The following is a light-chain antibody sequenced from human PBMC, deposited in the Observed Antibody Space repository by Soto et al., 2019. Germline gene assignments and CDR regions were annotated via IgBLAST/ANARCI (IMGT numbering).Light chain of an antibody. J-gene: IGKJ3*01. Sequence: EIMMTQSPGTLSVSPGEGATLSCTASQSVNLNLAWYQQKPGQPPRLLLYGSSTRAPGIPVRFRGSGSWTDFSLPSSSLQSEDSAVYYCHQYNSWPRGTFGPGTKVEIK. CDR3: HQYNSWPRGT. CDR2: GSS. CDR1: QSVNLN. V-gene: IGKV3-15*01.